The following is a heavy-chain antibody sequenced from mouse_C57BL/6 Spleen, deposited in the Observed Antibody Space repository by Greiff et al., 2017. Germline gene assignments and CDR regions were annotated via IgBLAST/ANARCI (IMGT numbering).Heavy chain of an antibody. CDR2: IYPGSGST. CDR3: ARGPYYYGSSHWYFDV. D-gene: IGHD1-1*01. Sequence: VQLQQPGAELVKPGASVKMSCKASGYPFTSYWITWVKQRPGQGLAWIGDIYPGSGSTNYNEKFKSKATLTVDTSSSTAYMQLSSLTSEDSAVYYCARGPYYYGSSHWYFDVWGTGTTVTVSS. J-gene: IGHJ1*03. CDR1: GYPFTSYW. V-gene: IGHV1-55*01.